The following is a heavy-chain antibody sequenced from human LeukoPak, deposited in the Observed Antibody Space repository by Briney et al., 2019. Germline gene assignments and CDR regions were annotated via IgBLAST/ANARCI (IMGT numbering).Heavy chain of an antibody. Sequence: KPSETLSLTCTVSGVSISSYYWSWIRQPPGKGLEWIGHIYYSGSTNYNPSLKSRVTISVDTSKNQFSLKLSSVTAADTAVYYCARGSSGYTFNYWGQGTLVTVSS. J-gene: IGHJ4*02. D-gene: IGHD3-22*01. CDR1: GVSISSYY. CDR3: ARGSSGYTFNY. CDR2: IYYSGST. V-gene: IGHV4-59*01.